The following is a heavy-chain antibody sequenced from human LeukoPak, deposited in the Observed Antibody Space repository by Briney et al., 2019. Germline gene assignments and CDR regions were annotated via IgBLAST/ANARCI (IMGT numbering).Heavy chain of an antibody. D-gene: IGHD3-10*01. J-gene: IGHJ4*02. CDR1: GYSISSGYY. CDR3: ARSYGSGSPPNY. CDR2: IYHSGST. V-gene: IGHV4-38-2*02. Sequence: SETLSLTCTVSGYSISSGYYWGWIRQPPGKGLEWIGSIYHSGSTYYNPSLKSRVTISLDTSKNQFSLKLISVTAADTAVYYCARSYGSGSPPNYWGQGTLVTVSS.